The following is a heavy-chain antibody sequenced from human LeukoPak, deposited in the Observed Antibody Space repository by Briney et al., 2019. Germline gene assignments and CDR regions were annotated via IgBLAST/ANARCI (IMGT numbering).Heavy chain of an antibody. V-gene: IGHV1-69*05. CDR3: ARDGAHNWNYCFDP. Sequence: SVKVSCKASGGTFSSYAISWVRQAPGQGLEWMGRIIPIFGTANYAQKFQGRVTITTDKSTSTAYIELSSLRSEDTAVYYCARDGAHNWNYCFDPWGQGTLVTVYS. D-gene: IGHD1-7*01. CDR2: IIPIFGTA. CDR1: GGTFSSYA. J-gene: IGHJ5*02.